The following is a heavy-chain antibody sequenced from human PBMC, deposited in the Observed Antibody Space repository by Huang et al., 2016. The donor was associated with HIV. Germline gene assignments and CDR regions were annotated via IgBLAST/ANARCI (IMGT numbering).Heavy chain of an antibody. CDR2: IYRGEADT. J-gene: IGHJ4*02. Sequence: EVQLVQSGAEVKKPGESLKISCKGSGYSFTSYWIGWVRQMPGKVLEWMVIIYRGEADTRYSPYFQGQVTISADKSISTAYLQWSSLKASDTAMYYCARLSTTWYFDYWGQGTLVTVSS. D-gene: IGHD1-1*01. CDR1: GYSFTSYW. CDR3: ARLSTTWYFDY. V-gene: IGHV5-51*01.